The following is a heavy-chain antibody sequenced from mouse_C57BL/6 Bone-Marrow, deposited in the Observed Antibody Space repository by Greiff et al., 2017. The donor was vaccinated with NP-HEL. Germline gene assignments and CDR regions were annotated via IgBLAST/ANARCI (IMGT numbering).Heavy chain of an antibody. Sequence: QVQLQQSGAELVMPGASVKLSCKASGYTFTSYWMHWVKQRPGQGLEWIGEIDPSDSYTNYNQKFKGKSTLTVDKSSSTAYMQLSSLTSEDSAVYYCARRGRRRYFDYWGQGTTLTVSS. CDR1: GYTFTSYW. CDR3: ARRGRRRYFDY. V-gene: IGHV1-69*01. CDR2: IDPSDSYT. J-gene: IGHJ2*01.